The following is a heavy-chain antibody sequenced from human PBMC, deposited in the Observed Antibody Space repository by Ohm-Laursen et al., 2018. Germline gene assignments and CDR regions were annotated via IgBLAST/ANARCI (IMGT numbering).Heavy chain of an antibody. V-gene: IGHV3-53*01. CDR3: ARGEYSSGWYYYYYGMDV. Sequence: SLRLSCAASGFTFSNAWMSWVRQAPGKGLEWVSVIYSGGSTYYADSVKGRFTISRDNSKNTLYLQMNSLRAEDTAVYYCARGEYSSGWYYYYYGMDVWGQGTTVTVSS. J-gene: IGHJ6*02. D-gene: IGHD6-19*01. CDR2: IYSGGST. CDR1: GFTFSNAW.